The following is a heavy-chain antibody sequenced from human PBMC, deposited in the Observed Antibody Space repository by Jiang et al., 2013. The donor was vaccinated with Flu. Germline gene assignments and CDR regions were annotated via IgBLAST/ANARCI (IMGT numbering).Heavy chain of an antibody. J-gene: IGHJ3*02. V-gene: IGHV4-59*13. CDR1: GGAISNYH. CDR3: ARDRFAPVGDGNAFDM. CDR2: IFYSGSA. D-gene: IGHD1-26*01. Sequence: SGGAISNYHWSWIRQPPGKGLEWIAYIFYSGSANYNPSLKSRVTISADTSKNQFSLKLSFVTAADTAVYYCARDRFAPVGDGNAFDMWGQGTMVTVSS.